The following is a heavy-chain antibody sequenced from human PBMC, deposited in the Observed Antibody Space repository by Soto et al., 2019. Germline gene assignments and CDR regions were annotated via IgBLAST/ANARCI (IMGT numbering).Heavy chain of an antibody. J-gene: IGHJ6*02. D-gene: IGHD3-10*01. CDR2: IIPILGIA. CDR3: ARAIGPSMVRGAAYYYYGMDV. V-gene: IGHV1-69*02. Sequence: SVKVSCKASGGTFSSYTISWVRQAPGQGLEWMGRIIPILGIANYAQKFQGRVTITADKSTSTAYIELSSLRSEDTAVYYCARAIGPSMVRGAAYYYYGMDVWGQGTTVTVSS. CDR1: GGTFSSYT.